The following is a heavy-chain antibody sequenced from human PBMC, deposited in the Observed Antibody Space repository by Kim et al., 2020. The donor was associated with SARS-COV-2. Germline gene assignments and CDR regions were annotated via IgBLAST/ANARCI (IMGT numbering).Heavy chain of an antibody. J-gene: IGHJ4*02. CDR3: AASYYYDSSGYPDY. CDR1: GGSFSGYY. D-gene: IGHD3-22*01. V-gene: IGHV4-34*01. CDR2: INHSGST. Sequence: SETLSLTCAVYGGSFSGYYWSWIRQPPGKGLEWIGEINHSGSTNYNPSLKSRDTISVDTPKNQFSLKLSSVTAADTAVYYCAASYYYDSSGYPDYWGQGTLVTVSS.